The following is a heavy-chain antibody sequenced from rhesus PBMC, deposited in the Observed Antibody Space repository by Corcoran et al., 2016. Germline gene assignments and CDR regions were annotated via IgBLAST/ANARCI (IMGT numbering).Heavy chain of an antibody. V-gene: IGHV4-127*01. J-gene: IGHJ4*01. CDR1: GYSISSGYG. Sequence: QVQLQESGPGLVKPSETLSLTCAVSGYSISSGYGWSWIRQPPGKGLEWIGYVGGSSGSTNYNTSLTSQVTISKAASKTQLSLKLSSGTAADTSVYYWARGVTTDFDYWGQGVLVTVSS. D-gene: IGHD4-23*01. CDR2: VGGSSGST. CDR3: ARGVTTDFDY.